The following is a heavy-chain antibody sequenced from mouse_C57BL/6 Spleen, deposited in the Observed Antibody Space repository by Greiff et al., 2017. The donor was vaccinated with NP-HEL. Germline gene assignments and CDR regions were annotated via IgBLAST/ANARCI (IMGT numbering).Heavy chain of an antibody. CDR3: ASHYGGYVY. V-gene: IGHV1-42*01. Sequence: VQLQQSGPELVKPGASVKISCKASGYSFTGYYMNWVKQSPEKSLEWIGEINPSTGGTTYNQKFKAKATLTVDKSSSTAYMQLKSLTSEDSAVYYCASHYGGYVYWGQGTTLTVSS. D-gene: IGHD1-1*02. J-gene: IGHJ2*01. CDR2: INPSTGGT. CDR1: GYSFTGYY.